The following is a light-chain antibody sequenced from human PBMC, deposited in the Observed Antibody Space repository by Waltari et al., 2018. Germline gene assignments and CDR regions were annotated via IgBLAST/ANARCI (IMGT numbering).Light chain of an antibody. CDR1: QRISTW. CDR2: RAS. Sequence: DIQMSQSPSTLSASVGVRVTITCRASQRISTWLAWYQQKPGKAPKLLISRASTLESGVPSRFAGSGSGTEFTLTISSLQPDDFGTYYCQLYNSYVMYTFGQGTKLDIK. V-gene: IGKV1-5*03. J-gene: IGKJ2*01. CDR3: QLYNSYVMYT.